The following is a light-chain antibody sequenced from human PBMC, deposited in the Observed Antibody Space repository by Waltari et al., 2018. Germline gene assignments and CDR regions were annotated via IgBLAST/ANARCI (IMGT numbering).Light chain of an antibody. CDR2: EAF. J-gene: IGKJ2*01. CDR1: QSLLHSDGKTY. CDR3: MQTGQLPSFT. V-gene: IGKV2D-29*02. Sequence: DIVMTQTPPSLSVTPGQPASISCKSSQSLLHSDGKTYLYWYLQKPGQSPQLLIDEAFNRLSGVPDRFSGSGSGRDFTLKISRVEAEDFGVCYCMQTGQLPSFTFGQGTKLEIK.